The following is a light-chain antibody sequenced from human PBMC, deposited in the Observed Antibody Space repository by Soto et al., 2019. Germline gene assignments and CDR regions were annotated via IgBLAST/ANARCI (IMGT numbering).Light chain of an antibody. CDR2: SAF. Sequence: QTVVTQEPSLTVSPGGTVTLTCSSSTGAVTTTYYPNWFQQKPGQAPTSLIYSAFNKHSWTPAQFSGSLLGGKAVLTLSGVQPEDEAEYYCLLYVGGVRLFGGGTKLTVL. CDR3: LLYVGGVRL. V-gene: IGLV7-43*01. CDR1: TGAVTTTYY. J-gene: IGLJ2*01.